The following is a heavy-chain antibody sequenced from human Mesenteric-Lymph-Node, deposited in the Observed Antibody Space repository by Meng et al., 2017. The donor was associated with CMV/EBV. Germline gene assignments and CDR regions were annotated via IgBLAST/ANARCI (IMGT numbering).Heavy chain of an antibody. CDR2: IYYTGPT. Sequence: SETLSLTCTVSGASIRSSYWSWFRQPPGKGLEWIGYIYYTGPTSYSPSLKSRVTISLDTSKNQFSLKLNSVTAADTAVYFCARGYSYALNWGQGTLVTVSS. V-gene: IGHV4-59*01. CDR3: ARGYSYALN. J-gene: IGHJ4*02. D-gene: IGHD5-18*01. CDR1: GASIRSSY.